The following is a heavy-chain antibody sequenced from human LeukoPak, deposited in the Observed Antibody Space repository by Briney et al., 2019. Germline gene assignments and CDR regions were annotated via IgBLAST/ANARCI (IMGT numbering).Heavy chain of an antibody. CDR1: GFTVSNKY. CDR2: IYSDGST. CDR3: ARVQGSGLFRWY. J-gene: IGHJ4*02. Sequence: GGSLRLSCATSGFTVSNKYMTCVRQAPGKGLEWVSVIYSDGSTYYADSVRGRFTISRDNTKNTLYLQMNSLRAEDTAVYYCARVQGSGLFRWYWGQGTLVTVSS. D-gene: IGHD2-15*01. V-gene: IGHV3-66*01.